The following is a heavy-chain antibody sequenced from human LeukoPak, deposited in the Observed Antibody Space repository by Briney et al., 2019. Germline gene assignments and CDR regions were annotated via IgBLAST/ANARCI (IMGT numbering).Heavy chain of an antibody. CDR1: GFTLSDYT. V-gene: IGHV3-21*03. J-gene: IGHJ3*02. CDR2: ISSSSSYI. CDR3: ARDKWVAFDI. Sequence: GGSLRLSCAASGFTLSDYTMNWVRQAPGKGLEWVSSISSSSSYIYYADSVKGRFTISRDDAKNSLYLQMNSLRAEDTAVYYCARDKWVAFDIWGQGTMVTVSS. D-gene: IGHD1-26*01.